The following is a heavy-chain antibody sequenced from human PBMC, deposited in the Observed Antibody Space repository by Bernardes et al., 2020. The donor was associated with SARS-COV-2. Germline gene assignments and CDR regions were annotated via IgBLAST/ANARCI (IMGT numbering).Heavy chain of an antibody. CDR1: GFTFDDYT. CDR3: AREVASTGVWFDY. Sequence: GGSLRLSCAASGFTFDDYTMHWVRQAPGKGLEWVSGISWNSGSIGYADSVKGRFTISRDNAKNSLYLQMNSLRAEDTAVYYCAREVASTGVWFDYWGQGTLVTVSS. V-gene: IGHV3-9*01. J-gene: IGHJ4*02. D-gene: IGHD3-16*01. CDR2: ISWNSGSI.